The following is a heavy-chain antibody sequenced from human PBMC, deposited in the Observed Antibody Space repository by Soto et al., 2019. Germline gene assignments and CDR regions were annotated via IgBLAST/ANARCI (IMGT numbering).Heavy chain of an antibody. J-gene: IGHJ5*02. CDR2: ISGSGGST. Sequence: HPGGSLRLSCAAYGFTFSSYAMSWVRQAPGKXLEWVSTISGSGGSTYYADSVKGRFTISRDNSKNTLYLQVNSLRAEDTAVYYCAKGLYYYDGSGYSRWGNIWFDPWGQGTLVTVSS. CDR1: GFTFSSYA. D-gene: IGHD3-22*01. CDR3: AKGLYYYDGSGYSRWGNIWFDP. V-gene: IGHV3-23*01.